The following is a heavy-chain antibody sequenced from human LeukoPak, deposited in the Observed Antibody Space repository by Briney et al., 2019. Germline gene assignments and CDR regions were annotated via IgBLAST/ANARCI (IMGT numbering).Heavy chain of an antibody. V-gene: IGHV4-34*01. CDR2: INHSGST. CDR1: GGSFSGYY. J-gene: IGHJ6*03. CDR3: ARGRYYDSSGYYFYYYYYMDV. D-gene: IGHD3-22*01. Sequence: SETLSLTCAVYGGSFSGYYWSWIRHPPGKGLEWIGEINHSGSTNYNPSLKSRVTISVDTSKNQFSLKLSSVTAADTAVYYCARGRYYDSSGYYFYYYYYMDVWGKGTTVTVSS.